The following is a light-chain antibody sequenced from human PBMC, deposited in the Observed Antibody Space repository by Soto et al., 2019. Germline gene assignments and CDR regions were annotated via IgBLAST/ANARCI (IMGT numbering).Light chain of an antibody. CDR3: QQYKSLYT. V-gene: IGKV1-5*03. Sequence: DIQMTQSPSTLSASVGDRVTITCRASQSISSWLAWYQQKPGKAPKLLIYKASSLESGVPSRFSGSGSGTEFTLTISSLQPDDFATYYCQQYKSLYTFGHGTKLEIK. CDR2: KAS. J-gene: IGKJ2*01. CDR1: QSISSW.